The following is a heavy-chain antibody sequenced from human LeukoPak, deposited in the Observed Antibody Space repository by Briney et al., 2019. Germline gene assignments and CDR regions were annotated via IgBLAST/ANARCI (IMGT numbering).Heavy chain of an antibody. V-gene: IGHV1-69*01. CDR3: ARAGRIGFGVVLVEYYYGMDV. Sequence: GASVKVSCKASGGTFSSYAISWVRQAPGQGLEWMGGIIPIFGTANYAQKFQGRVTITADESTSTAYMELSSLRSEDTAVYYCARAGRIGFGVVLVEYYYGMDVWGQGTTVTVSS. CDR1: GGTFSSYA. J-gene: IGHJ6*02. CDR2: IIPIFGTA. D-gene: IGHD3-3*01.